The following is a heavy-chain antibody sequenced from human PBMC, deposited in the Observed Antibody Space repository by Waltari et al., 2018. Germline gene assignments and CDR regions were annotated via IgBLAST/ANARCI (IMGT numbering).Heavy chain of an antibody. V-gene: IGHV3-7*01. CDR3: ARGTSGAFDI. Sequence: EVQLVESGGGLVQPGGSLRLSCAASGFTLSNYWMNWVRQAPGKGLEWVANIKQDGSEKYYVDSVKGRFTISRDNAMNSLYLQMNSLRAEDTAIYYCARGTSGAFDIWGQGTMVTVSS. CDR1: GFTLSNYW. CDR2: IKQDGSEK. J-gene: IGHJ3*02.